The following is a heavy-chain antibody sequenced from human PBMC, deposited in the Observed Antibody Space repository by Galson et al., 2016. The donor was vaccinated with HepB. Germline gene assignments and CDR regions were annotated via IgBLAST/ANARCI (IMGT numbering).Heavy chain of an antibody. CDR1: GGSIIXXTYX. V-gene: IGHV4-39*01. D-gene: IGHD6-19*01. Sequence: SETLSLTCTVSGGSIIXXTYXXXWVXXPPXXXLEXXASXXXSGXXXYRXXPPGRVXXSVDTSKXXFSRXVGFVTAADXAVYYCARVYTAVAGTFFAHWGQGILXTXSS. CDR2: XXXSGXX. J-gene: IGHJ4*02. CDR3: ARVYTAVAGTFFAH.